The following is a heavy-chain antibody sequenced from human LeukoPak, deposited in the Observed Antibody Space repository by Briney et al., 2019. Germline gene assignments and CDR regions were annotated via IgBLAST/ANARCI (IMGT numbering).Heavy chain of an antibody. V-gene: IGHV3-49*04. Sequence: GGSLRLSCITSGFTFGDYAMNWVRQAPGKGLEWVGIIRSKGYGGTIEYAASVKGRFTISRDDSKSIGYLQMNSLKTEDTAVYYCTRSRQDDYWGQGTLVTVSS. CDR2: IRSKGYGGTI. CDR1: GFTFGDYA. D-gene: IGHD4-17*01. J-gene: IGHJ4*02. CDR3: TRSRQDDY.